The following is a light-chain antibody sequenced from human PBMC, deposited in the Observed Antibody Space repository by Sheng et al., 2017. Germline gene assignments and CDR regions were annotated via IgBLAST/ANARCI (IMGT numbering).Light chain of an antibody. Sequence: EIVLTQSPGTLSLSPGERATLSCRASQSFSSSYLTWYQQKPGQPPRLLIYGASTRATGIPDRFSGSGSGTDFTLTISRLEPEDFAVYYCQQYDKWPLPFGGGTKVEIK. CDR3: QQYDKWPLP. J-gene: IGKJ4*01. CDR2: GAS. V-gene: IGKV3-20*01. CDR1: QSFSSSY.